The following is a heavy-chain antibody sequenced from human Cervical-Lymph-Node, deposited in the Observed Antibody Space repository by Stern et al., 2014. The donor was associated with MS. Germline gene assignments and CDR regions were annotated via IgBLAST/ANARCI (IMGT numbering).Heavy chain of an antibody. CDR2: VSTYNGNT. J-gene: IGHJ4*02. D-gene: IGHD1-1*01. V-gene: IGHV1-18*01. CDR3: ARGDDKTSYDY. Sequence: VQLVHSGAEVKKPGASVKVSCKASGYTFTNTGINWVRLAPGQGPEWMGWVSTYNGNTKYAEKFRGRVTMTTDTSTSTAYMELRGLRSDDTAVYYCARGDDKTSYDYWGQGTLVTVSS. CDR1: GYTFTNTG.